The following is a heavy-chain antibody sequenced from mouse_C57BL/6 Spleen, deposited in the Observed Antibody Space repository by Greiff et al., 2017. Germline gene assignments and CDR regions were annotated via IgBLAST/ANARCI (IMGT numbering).Heavy chain of an antibody. J-gene: IGHJ2*01. Sequence: QVQLKESGPELVKPGASVKISCKASGYAFSSSWMNWVKQRPGKGLEWIGRLYPGDGDTNSNGKFKGKATLAADKSSSTAYMPLSSLTSEDSAVYFCARLGLPDYWGQGTTLTGSS. V-gene: IGHV1-82*01. CDR2: LYPGDGDT. D-gene: IGHD3-1*01. CDR1: GYAFSSSW. CDR3: ARLGLPDY.